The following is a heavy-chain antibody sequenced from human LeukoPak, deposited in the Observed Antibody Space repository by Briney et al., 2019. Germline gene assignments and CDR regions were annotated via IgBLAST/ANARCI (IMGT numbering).Heavy chain of an antibody. V-gene: IGHV3-11*04. CDR3: ARVPPPHYDFWSGYSGNYFDY. J-gene: IGHJ4*02. CDR2: ISSSGSTI. CDR1: GFTFSDYY. D-gene: IGHD3-3*01. Sequence: SGGSLRLSCAASGFTFSDYYMSWIRQAPGKGLEWVSYISSSGSTIYYADSVKGRFTISRDNAKNSLYLQMNSLRAEDTAVYYCARVPPPHYDFWSGYSGNYFDYWGQGTLVTVSS.